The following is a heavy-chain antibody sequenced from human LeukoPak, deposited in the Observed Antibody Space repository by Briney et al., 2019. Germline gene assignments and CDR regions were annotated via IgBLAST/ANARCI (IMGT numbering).Heavy chain of an antibody. D-gene: IGHD1-1*01. CDR2: IYYDGSNI. Sequence: RGSLRLSCAASEFTFTTYGMHWVRQAPGKGLEWVAFIYYDGSNIYYADYVKGRFTISRDISKNTLYLQMDSLRAEDTAIYYCARDWKTNSFDYWGQGTLVTVSS. CDR1: EFTFTTYG. CDR3: ARDWKTNSFDY. V-gene: IGHV3-33*01. J-gene: IGHJ4*02.